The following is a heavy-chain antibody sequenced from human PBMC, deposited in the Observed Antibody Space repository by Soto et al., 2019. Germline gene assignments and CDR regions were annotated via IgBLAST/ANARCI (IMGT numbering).Heavy chain of an antibody. D-gene: IGHD2-15*01. CDR1: GFSLSTTGEG. CDR2: VHWNEYK. Sequence: QITLKEAGPTLVKPTQTLTLTCTFSGFSLSTTGEGVFWIRQPPGKAPEWLAHVHWNEYKRYRPSLRPRLTIRKDTSSNQVVLSFTNLDPVDTGTYYCAHRRSGDTSPDYNGLDVWGQGTTVIVSS. V-gene: IGHV2-5*01. CDR3: AHRRSGDTSPDYNGLDV. J-gene: IGHJ6*02.